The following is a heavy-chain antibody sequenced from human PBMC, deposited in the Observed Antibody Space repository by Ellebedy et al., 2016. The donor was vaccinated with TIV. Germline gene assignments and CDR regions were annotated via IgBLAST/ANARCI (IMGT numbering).Heavy chain of an antibody. J-gene: IGHJ4*02. V-gene: IGHV3-30-3*01. Sequence: GGSLRLXXAASGFTFSSYAMHWVRQAPGKGLEWVAVISYDGSNKYYADSVKGRFTISRDNSKNTLYLQMNSLRAEDTAVYYCAREESSGSLSYWGQGTLVTVSS. D-gene: IGHD1-26*01. CDR1: GFTFSSYA. CDR3: AREESSGSLSY. CDR2: ISYDGSNK.